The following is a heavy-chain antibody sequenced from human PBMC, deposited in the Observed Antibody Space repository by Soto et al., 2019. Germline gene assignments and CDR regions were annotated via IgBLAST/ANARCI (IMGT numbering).Heavy chain of an antibody. CDR2: INAGNGNT. J-gene: IGHJ6*02. D-gene: IGHD5-18*01. V-gene: IGHV1-3*01. Sequence: ASVKVSCKASGYTFTSYAMHWVRQAPGQRLEWMGWINAGNGNTKYSQKFQGRVTITRDTSASTAYMGLSSLRSEDTAVYYCARSDPYSSEYYYYGMDVWGQGTTVTVSS. CDR3: ARSDPYSSEYYYYGMDV. CDR1: GYTFTSYA.